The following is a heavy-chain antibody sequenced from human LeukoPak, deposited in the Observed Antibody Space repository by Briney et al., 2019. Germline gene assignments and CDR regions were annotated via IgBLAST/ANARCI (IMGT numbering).Heavy chain of an antibody. D-gene: IGHD3-10*01. CDR2: IYGDGST. V-gene: IGHV3-53*01. CDR3: ARVHAMLRGPEGAFDI. CDR1: GFTVSSNS. J-gene: IGHJ3*02. Sequence: PGGSLRLSCAASGFTVSSNSMNWVRQAPGKGLEWVSAIYGDGSTFYADSVKGRFTISRDNSKNTLYLQMNSLRVDDTAVYYCARVHAMLRGPEGAFDIWGQGTMVTVSS.